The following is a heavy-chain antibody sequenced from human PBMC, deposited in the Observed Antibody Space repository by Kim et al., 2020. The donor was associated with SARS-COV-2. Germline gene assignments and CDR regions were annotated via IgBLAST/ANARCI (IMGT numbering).Heavy chain of an antibody. J-gene: IGHJ6*02. Sequence: SVKVSCKASGGTFSSYAISWVRQAPGQGLEWMGGIIPIFGTANYAQKFQGRVTITADESTSTAYMELSSLRSEDTAVYYCARAFITGTTSYYYYYGMDVWGQGTTVTVSS. D-gene: IGHD1-7*01. CDR3: ARAFITGTTSYYYYYGMDV. V-gene: IGHV1-69*13. CDR2: IIPIFGTA. CDR1: GGTFSSYA.